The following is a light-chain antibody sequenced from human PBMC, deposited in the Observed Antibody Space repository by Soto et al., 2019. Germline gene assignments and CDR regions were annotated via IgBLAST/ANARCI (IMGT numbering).Light chain of an antibody. J-gene: IGKJ5*01. CDR2: AAS. Sequence: IQVTRCPSSESASVGDRVIITCLAIQGIRNDLGWYQQKPGKAPKRLIYAASSLQSGVPSRFSGSGSGTDFTLTISSLQPEDVAIYYCQKYNSGLITFGQGTLLEVK. V-gene: IGKV1-17*01. CDR1: QGIRND. CDR3: QKYNSGLIT.